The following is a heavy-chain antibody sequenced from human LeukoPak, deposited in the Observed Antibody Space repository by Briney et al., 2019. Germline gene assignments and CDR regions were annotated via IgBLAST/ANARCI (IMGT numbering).Heavy chain of an antibody. CDR2: IYYSGST. Sequence: SETLSLTCTVSGGSISSSSHYWGWIRQPPGKGLEWIGYIYYSGSTNYNPSLKSRVTISVDTSKNQFSLKLSSVTAADTAVYYCASEASSDDAFDIWGQGTMVTVSS. J-gene: IGHJ3*02. CDR3: ASEASSDDAFDI. V-gene: IGHV4-61*05. CDR1: GGSISSSSHY.